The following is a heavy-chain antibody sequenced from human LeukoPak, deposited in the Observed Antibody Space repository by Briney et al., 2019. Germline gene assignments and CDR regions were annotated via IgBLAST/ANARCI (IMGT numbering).Heavy chain of an antibody. CDR2: IYYSGST. D-gene: IGHD3-3*01. CDR1: GGSISSSSYY. Sequence: SETLSLTCTVSGGSISSSSYYWGWIRQPPGKGLEWIGSIYYSGSTYYNPSLKSRVTMSVDTSKNQFSLKLSSVTAADTAVYYCARARGVRSGYYTGYYYYYYMDVWGKGTTVTVSS. J-gene: IGHJ6*03. V-gene: IGHV4-39*07. CDR3: ARARGVRSGYYTGYYYYYYMDV.